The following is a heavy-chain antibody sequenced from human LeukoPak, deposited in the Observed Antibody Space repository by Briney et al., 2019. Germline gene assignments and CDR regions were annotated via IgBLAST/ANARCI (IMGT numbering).Heavy chain of an antibody. D-gene: IGHD6-19*01. Sequence: SETLSLTCAVYGGSFSGYYWSWIRQPPGKGLEWIGEINHSGSTNYNPPLKSRVTISVDTSKNQFSLKLSSVTAADTAVYYCARSPGIAVAGSGDYFDYWGQGTLVTVSS. CDR3: ARSPGIAVAGSGDYFDY. CDR2: INHSGST. J-gene: IGHJ4*02. CDR1: GGSFSGYY. V-gene: IGHV4-34*01.